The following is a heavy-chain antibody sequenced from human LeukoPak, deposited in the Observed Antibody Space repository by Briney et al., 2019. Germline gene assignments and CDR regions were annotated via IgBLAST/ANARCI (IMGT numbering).Heavy chain of an antibody. Sequence: GASVKVSCKASGYSFTGHYIHWVRQAPGQGLEWMGWINPNSGGTNYAQKFQGRVTMTRDTSISTAYMELSRLRSDDTAVYYCARDRGYYGSGSYNAFDIWGQGTMVTVSS. V-gene: IGHV1-2*02. J-gene: IGHJ3*02. D-gene: IGHD3-10*01. CDR3: ARDRGYYGSGSYNAFDI. CDR1: GYSFTGHY. CDR2: INPNSGGT.